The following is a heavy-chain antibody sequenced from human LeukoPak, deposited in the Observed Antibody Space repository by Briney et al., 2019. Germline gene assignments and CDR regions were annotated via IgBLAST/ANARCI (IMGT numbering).Heavy chain of an antibody. Sequence: SETLSLTCSVSGGSISPYYWSWIRQPPWKGLEWIGYIYSSGSANYNPSLKSRVTISVDTSKNHFSLKLSSVTAADTAVYYCARMGGYSGYATHWGQGTLVTVSS. CDR2: IYSSGSA. CDR3: ARMGGYSGYATH. D-gene: IGHD5-12*01. J-gene: IGHJ4*02. V-gene: IGHV4-59*08. CDR1: GGSISPYY.